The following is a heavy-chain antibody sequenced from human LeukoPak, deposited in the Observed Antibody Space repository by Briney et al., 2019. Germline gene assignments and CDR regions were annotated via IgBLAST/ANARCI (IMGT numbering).Heavy chain of an antibody. CDR3: AKSAYSSGWSPLDP. J-gene: IGHJ5*02. CDR2: IRYDGSNK. V-gene: IGHV3-30*02. CDR1: GFTFSSYD. Sequence: PGGSLRLPCAASGFTFSSYDMHWVRQAPGKGLEWVALIRYDGSNKYYADSVKGRFTISRDNSKNTLYLQMNSLRAEDTAVYYCAKSAYSSGWSPLDPWGQGTLVTVSS. D-gene: IGHD6-19*01.